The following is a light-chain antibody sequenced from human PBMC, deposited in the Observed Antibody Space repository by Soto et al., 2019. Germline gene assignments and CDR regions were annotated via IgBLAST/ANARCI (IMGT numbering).Light chain of an antibody. Sequence: EVVLTQSPGTLSLSPGERATLSCRASQSVSSYLAWYQQKPGQAPRLLIYDISNRATGIPARFSGSGSGTDFTLTISSLEPEDFAVYYCQQRTNWPPLFTFGPGTKVDIK. V-gene: IGKV3-11*01. J-gene: IGKJ3*01. CDR1: QSVSSY. CDR2: DIS. CDR3: QQRTNWPPLFT.